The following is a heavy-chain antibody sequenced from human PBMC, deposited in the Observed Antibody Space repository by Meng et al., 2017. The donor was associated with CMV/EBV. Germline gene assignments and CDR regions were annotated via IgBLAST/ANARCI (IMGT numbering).Heavy chain of an antibody. D-gene: IGHD3-10*01. CDR2: IYYSGST. V-gene: IGHV4-61*01. J-gene: IGHJ4*02. Sequence: GSLRLSCTVSGGSVSSGSYYWSWIRQPPGKGLEWIGYIYYSGSTNYNPSLKSRVTISVGTSKNQFSLKLSSVTAADTAVYYCARTYYYGSGSWDWGQGTLVTVSS. CDR1: GGSVSSGSYY. CDR3: ARTYYYGSGSWD.